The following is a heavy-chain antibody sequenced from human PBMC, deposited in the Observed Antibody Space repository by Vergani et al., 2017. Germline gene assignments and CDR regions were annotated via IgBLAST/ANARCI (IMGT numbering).Heavy chain of an antibody. J-gene: IGHJ5*02. Sequence: EVQLLESGGGLVQPGGSLRLSCAASGFTFSSYAMSWVRQAPGKGLEWVSGISWNSGSIGYADSVKGRFTISRDNAKNSLYLQRNSLRAEDTALYYCAKDSSSWSDWFDPWGQGTLVTVSS. CDR3: AKDSSSWSDWFDP. V-gene: IGHV3-9*01. D-gene: IGHD6-13*01. CDR2: ISWNSGSI. CDR1: GFTFSSYA.